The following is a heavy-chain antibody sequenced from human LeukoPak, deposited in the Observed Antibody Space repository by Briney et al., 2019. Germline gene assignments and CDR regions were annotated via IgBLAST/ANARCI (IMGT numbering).Heavy chain of an antibody. D-gene: IGHD1-1*01. Sequence: GGSPRLSCAASGLTFSDYAMSWVRQAPGQGLEWVSGISGSAQRTYYADSVKGRFTISRDNFKRTLYLEMNSLRAEDTAVYYCAKRYIANTGPIDYWGQGTLVTVSS. J-gene: IGHJ4*02. CDR2: ISGSAQRT. V-gene: IGHV3-23*01. CDR1: GLTFSDYA. CDR3: AKRYIANTGPIDY.